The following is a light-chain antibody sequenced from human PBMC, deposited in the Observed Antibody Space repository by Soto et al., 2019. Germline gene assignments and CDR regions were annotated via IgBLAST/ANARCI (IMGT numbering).Light chain of an antibody. CDR1: SSDVGGYNY. V-gene: IGLV2-14*01. J-gene: IGLJ1*01. Sequence: QSVLTQPASVSGSPGQSITISCTGTSSDVGGYNYVSWYQQHPGKAPKLMIYEVSNRPSGVSNRFSGCKSGNTACLTISGLQAEDEADYYCSSYTSGSTLVFGTGTKLTVL. CDR3: SSYTSGSTLV. CDR2: EVS.